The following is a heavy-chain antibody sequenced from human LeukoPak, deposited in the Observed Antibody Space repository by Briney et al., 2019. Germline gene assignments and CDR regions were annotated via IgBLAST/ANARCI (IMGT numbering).Heavy chain of an antibody. D-gene: IGHD7-27*01. Sequence: ASVKVSCKASGYTFTIYYMHWVRQAPGQGLEWMGIINPSGGSTSYAQKFQGRVTMTRDTSTSTVYMELSSLRSEDTAVYYCARDPSPPWVHWVYFDYWGQGTLVTVSS. V-gene: IGHV1-46*01. J-gene: IGHJ4*02. CDR3: ARDPSPPWVHWVYFDY. CDR1: GYTFTIYY. CDR2: INPSGGST.